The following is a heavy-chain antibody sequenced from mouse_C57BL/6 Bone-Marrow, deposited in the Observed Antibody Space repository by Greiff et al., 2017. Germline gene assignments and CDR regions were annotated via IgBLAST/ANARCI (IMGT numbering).Heavy chain of an antibody. Sequence: VQLQQPGAELVMPGASVKLSCKASGYTFTSYWMHWVKQRPGHGLEWIGEIDPSDSYTNYNQKFQGKSTLTVDKSSSTAYMQLSSLTSEDSAVYYCARWELGYWGQGTTLTVSS. CDR3: ARWELGY. D-gene: IGHD4-1*01. CDR2: IDPSDSYT. J-gene: IGHJ2*01. CDR1: GYTFTSYW. V-gene: IGHV1-69*01.